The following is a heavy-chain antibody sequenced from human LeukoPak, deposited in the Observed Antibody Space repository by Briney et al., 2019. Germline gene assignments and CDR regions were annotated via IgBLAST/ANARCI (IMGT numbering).Heavy chain of an antibody. CDR2: IYYSGST. CDR1: GGSISSHY. D-gene: IGHD2-8*01. CDR3: ARLGPYCTNGVCPYYYYYMDV. Sequence: SETLSLTCTVSGGSISSHYWSWVRQPPGKGLEWRGYIYYSGSTNYNPSLKSRVTISVDTSKNQFSLKLSSVTAADTAVYYCARLGPYCTNGVCPYYYYYMDVWGKGTTVTVSS. J-gene: IGHJ6*03. V-gene: IGHV4-59*11.